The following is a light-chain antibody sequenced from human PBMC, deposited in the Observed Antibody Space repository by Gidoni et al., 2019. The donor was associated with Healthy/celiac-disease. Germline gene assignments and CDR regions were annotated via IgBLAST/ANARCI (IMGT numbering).Light chain of an antibody. CDR3: QQRSNWPPIT. J-gene: IGKJ5*01. CDR2: DAS. CDR1: QSVSRS. V-gene: IGKV3-11*01. Sequence: IVLTQAPATLSLSPGERATISCRASQSVSRSFAWYQQKPGQAPRLLIYDASNRATGIPARFSGSWSGTDFTLTIISLEPEDFAVYYCQQRSNWPPITFGQXTRLEIK.